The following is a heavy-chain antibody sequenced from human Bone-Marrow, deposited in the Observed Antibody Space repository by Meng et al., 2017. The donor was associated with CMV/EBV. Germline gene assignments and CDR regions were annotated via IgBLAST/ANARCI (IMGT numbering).Heavy chain of an antibody. D-gene: IGHD3-3*01. V-gene: IGHV3-53*05. Sequence: GGSLRLSCAASGFTVSSNYMSWVRQAPGKGLEWVSVIYSGGSTYYTDSVKGRFTISRDNSKNTVYLQMNSLRTEDTAVYYCARGDFWSGFYGWGQGTRVTGSS. CDR3: ARGDFWSGFYG. J-gene: IGHJ4*02. CDR1: GFTVSSNY. CDR2: IYSGGST.